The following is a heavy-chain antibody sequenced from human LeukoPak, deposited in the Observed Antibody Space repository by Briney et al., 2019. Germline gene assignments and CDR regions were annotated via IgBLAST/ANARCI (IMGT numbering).Heavy chain of an antibody. CDR3: AKWRYYYDSSGYYFDY. CDR2: ISGSGGST. CDR1: GFTFSSYA. D-gene: IGHD3-22*01. V-gene: IGHV3-23*01. J-gene: IGHJ4*02. Sequence: GGSLRLSCAASGFTFSSYAMSWGRQAPGKGLEWVSAISGSGGSTYYADSVKGRFTISRDNSKNTLYLQMNSLRAEDTAVYYCAKWRYYYDSSGYYFDYWGQGTLVTVSS.